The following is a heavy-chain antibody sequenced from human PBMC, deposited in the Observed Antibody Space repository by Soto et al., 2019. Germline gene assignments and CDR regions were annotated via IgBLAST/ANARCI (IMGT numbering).Heavy chain of an antibody. J-gene: IGHJ5*02. CDR3: ARGRYCSGGSCYFDFSS. CDR2: IYHSGST. V-gene: IGHV4-4*02. D-gene: IGHD2-15*01. CDR1: SGSISSSNW. Sequence: SETLSLTCAVSSGSISSSNWWSWVRQPPGKGLEWIGEIYHSGSTNYNPSLKSRVTISVDKSKNQFSLKLSSVTAADTAVYYCARGRYCSGGSCYFDFSSWGQGTLVTVSS.